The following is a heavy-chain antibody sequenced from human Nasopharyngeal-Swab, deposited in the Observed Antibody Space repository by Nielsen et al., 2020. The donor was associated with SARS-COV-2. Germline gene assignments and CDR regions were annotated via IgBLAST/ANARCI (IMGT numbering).Heavy chain of an antibody. CDR2: ISWNSGTT. Sequence: SLKISCAASGFTFDDYAMHWVRQAPGKGLEWVSGISWNSGTTGYADSVKGQFTISRDNAKSSLYLQMNSLRAEDTALYYCAKDFNVDTAMVTYYYGMDVWGQGTTVTVSS. CDR3: AKDFNVDTAMVTYYYGMDV. D-gene: IGHD5-18*01. V-gene: IGHV3-9*01. J-gene: IGHJ6*02. CDR1: GFTFDDYA.